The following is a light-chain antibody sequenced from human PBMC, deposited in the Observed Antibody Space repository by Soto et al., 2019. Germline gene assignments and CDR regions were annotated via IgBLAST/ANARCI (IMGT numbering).Light chain of an antibody. V-gene: IGKV3-20*01. Sequence: EIVLTQSPGTLSLSPGERATLSCRASQSVSSTYLAWYQQKPGQAPRLLISGASFRATGIPDRFSGSGSGTDFTLTISRLEPDDFAVYYCHQFGTSPQTFGQGTKVEIK. CDR1: QSVSSTY. CDR2: GAS. J-gene: IGKJ1*01. CDR3: HQFGTSPQT.